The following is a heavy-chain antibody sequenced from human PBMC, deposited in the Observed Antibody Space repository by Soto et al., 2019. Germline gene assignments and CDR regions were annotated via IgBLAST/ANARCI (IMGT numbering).Heavy chain of an antibody. J-gene: IGHJ4*02. D-gene: IGHD1-26*01. CDR1: GFTFSNYW. Sequence: EVQLVESGGGLVQPGGSLRLSCATSGFTFSNYWMSWVRQAPGKGLEWVANIKQDGSEKHYVDSVKGRFTISRDNAKNSLYLQMNSLRAEDTAVYYCARAPVGASEFDYWGQGTLVTVSS. CDR3: ARAPVGASEFDY. V-gene: IGHV3-7*01. CDR2: IKQDGSEK.